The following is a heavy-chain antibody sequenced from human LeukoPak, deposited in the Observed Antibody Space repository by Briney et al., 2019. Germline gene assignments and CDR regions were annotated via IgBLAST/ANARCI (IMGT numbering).Heavy chain of an antibody. CDR2: IISSTSTR. V-gene: IGHV3-48*01. Sequence: GGSLTLSSAAAGFTFSSYTMNWIRQAPGKGLEWVSYIISSTSTRSYADSVMGRFTISRDNDKNSLYLQMNSLRPEDTAVYYCARDKDYAFDIWGQGTIVTVSS. J-gene: IGHJ3*02. CDR1: GFTFSSYT. D-gene: IGHD3-16*01. CDR3: ARDKDYAFDI.